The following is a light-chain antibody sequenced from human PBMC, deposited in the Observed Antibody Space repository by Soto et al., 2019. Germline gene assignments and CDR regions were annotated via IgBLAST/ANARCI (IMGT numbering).Light chain of an antibody. J-gene: IGKJ2*01. CDR3: QQYDNWPYT. V-gene: IGKV3-15*01. CDR1: QSVSGH. Sequence: EIVMTQSPATLSVSPGERVTLSCRASQSVSGHLAWYQQKPGQAPRLIISGASTRATGIPARFSGSGSGTEFTLTISSLQSEDFAVYFCQQYDNWPYTFGQGTKLEIK. CDR2: GAS.